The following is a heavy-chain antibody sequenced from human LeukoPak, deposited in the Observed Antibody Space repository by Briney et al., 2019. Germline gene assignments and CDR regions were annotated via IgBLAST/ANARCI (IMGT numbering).Heavy chain of an antibody. CDR1: GGSISSGGYS. V-gene: IGHV4-30-4*07. CDR3: ARALEEYPPHYYGSGRIYYYYYMDV. Sequence: PSETLSLTCAVSGGSISSGGYSWSWIRQPPGKGLEWIGYIYYSGSTYYNPSLKSRVTISVDTSKNQFSLKLSSVTAADTAVYYCARALEEYPPHYYGSGRIYYYYYMDVWGKGTTVTVSS. D-gene: IGHD3-10*01. CDR2: IYYSGST. J-gene: IGHJ6*03.